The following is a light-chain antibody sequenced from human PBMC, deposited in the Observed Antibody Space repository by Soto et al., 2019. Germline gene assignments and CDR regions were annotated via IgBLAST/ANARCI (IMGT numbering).Light chain of an antibody. J-gene: IGLJ1*01. Sequence: QSVLTQPPSVSGAPGQRVTMSCTGSSSNIRAGFDVHWYQQLPGTAPRLLIYANTKRPSGVPDRFSGSRSGTSISLAITGLRAEDEADYFCQSYDSSLSGYVFGTGTKLTVL. V-gene: IGLV1-40*01. CDR2: ANT. CDR3: QSYDSSLSGYV. CDR1: SSNIRAGFD.